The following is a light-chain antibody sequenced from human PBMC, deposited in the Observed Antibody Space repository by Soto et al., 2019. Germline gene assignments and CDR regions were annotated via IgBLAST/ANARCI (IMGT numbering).Light chain of an antibody. V-gene: IGLV2-8*01. Sequence: QSALTQPPSASGSPGQSVTISCTGTSSDVGGYDYVSWYQQHPGKAPKLMIYEVTIRPSGVSDRFSGAKSGNTASLTVSGLLAEEEADYYCSSYTGGSPTYVFGTGTTVTVL. CDR1: SSDVGGYDY. J-gene: IGLJ1*01. CDR3: SSYTGGSPTYV. CDR2: EVT.